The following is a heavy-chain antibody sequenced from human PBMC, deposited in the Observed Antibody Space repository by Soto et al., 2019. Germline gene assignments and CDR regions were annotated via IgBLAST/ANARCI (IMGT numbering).Heavy chain of an antibody. D-gene: IGHD3-22*01. Sequence: EVQLVESGGGLVQPGGSLRLSCAASGFTFSSYWMSWVRQAPGKGLEWVANIKQDGSEKYYVDSVKGRFTISRDNAKNSLYLQMNSLRAADTAVYYCASSLPFYYDSSGYYYEAPDYWGQGTLVTVSS. J-gene: IGHJ4*02. V-gene: IGHV3-7*01. CDR2: IKQDGSEK. CDR1: GFTFSSYW. CDR3: ASSLPFYYDSSGYYYEAPDY.